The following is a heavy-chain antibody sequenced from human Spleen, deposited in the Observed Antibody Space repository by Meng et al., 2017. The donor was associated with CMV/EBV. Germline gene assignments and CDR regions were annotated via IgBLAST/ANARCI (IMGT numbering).Heavy chain of an antibody. CDR3: ARDGQPIAAAGRGEDYFDY. Sequence: QGQLQQWGAGLLKPSETLSLTCAVYGGSFSGYYWSWIRQPPGKGLEWIGEINHSGSTNYNPSLKSRVTISVDTSKNQFSLKLSSVTAADTAVYYCARDGQPIAAAGRGEDYFDYWGQGTLVTVSS. CDR1: GGSFSGYY. CDR2: INHSGST. J-gene: IGHJ4*02. V-gene: IGHV4-34*01. D-gene: IGHD6-13*01.